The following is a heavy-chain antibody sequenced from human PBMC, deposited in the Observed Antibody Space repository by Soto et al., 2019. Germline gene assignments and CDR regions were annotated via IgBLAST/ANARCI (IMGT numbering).Heavy chain of an antibody. J-gene: IGHJ6*04. Sequence: GASVKVSCKASGYTFTSYYMHWVRQAPGQGLEWMGIINPSGGSTSYAQKFQGRVTMTRDTSTSTVYMELSSLRSEDTAVYYCAKDGFSTAPTQYHPTPMSVWGKGTTVTVSA. CDR3: AKDGFSTAPTQYHPTPMSV. D-gene: IGHD2-2*01. CDR1: GYTFTSYY. V-gene: IGHV1-46*03. CDR2: INPSGGST.